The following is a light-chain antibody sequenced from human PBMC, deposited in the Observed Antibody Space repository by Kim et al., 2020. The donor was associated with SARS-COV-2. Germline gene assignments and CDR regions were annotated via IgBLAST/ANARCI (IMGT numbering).Light chain of an antibody. CDR3: SAWDTSLSAWV. CDR1: SNNVGDKG. CDR2: RNN. J-gene: IGLJ3*02. V-gene: IGLV10-54*01. Sequence: QSATLTCTGNSNNVGDKGAAWLQQHQGHPPKLLSYRNNSRPSGISERLAASRSGNTASLTITGLQAEDGADYYCSAWDTSLSAWVFGGGTQLTVL.